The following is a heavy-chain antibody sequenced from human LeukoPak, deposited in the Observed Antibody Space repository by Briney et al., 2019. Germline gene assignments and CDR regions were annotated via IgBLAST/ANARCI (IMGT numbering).Heavy chain of an antibody. CDR2: IYYSGST. Sequence: SETLSLTCTVSGDSISGSTYDWGWIRQPPEKGLEWIGIIYYSGSTDYNPSLKSRVTISVDTSKNQFSLKLSSVTAADTAVYYCARDRSSSGWYYFDYWGQGTLVTVSS. V-gene: IGHV4-39*07. D-gene: IGHD6-19*01. CDR1: GDSISGSTYD. CDR3: ARDRSSSGWYYFDY. J-gene: IGHJ4*02.